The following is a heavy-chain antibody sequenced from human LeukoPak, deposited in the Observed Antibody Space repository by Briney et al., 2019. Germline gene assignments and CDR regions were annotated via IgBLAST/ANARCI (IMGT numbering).Heavy chain of an antibody. CDR1: GGSISSSSYY. CDR2: IYYSGST. V-gene: IGHV4-39*01. J-gene: IGHJ4*02. D-gene: IGHD1-26*01. Sequence: SETLSLTCTVSGGSISSSSYYWGWIRQPPGTGLEWIGSIYYSGSTYYNPSLKSRVTISVDTSKNQFSLKLSSVTAADTAVYYCARLRWELFDYWGQGTLVTVSS. CDR3: ARLRWELFDY.